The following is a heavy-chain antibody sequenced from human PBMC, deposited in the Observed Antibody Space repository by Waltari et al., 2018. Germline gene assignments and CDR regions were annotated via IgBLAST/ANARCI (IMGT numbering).Heavy chain of an antibody. CDR3: ARDYCDRTNCHGMGV. V-gene: IGHV3-30*09. J-gene: IGHJ6*02. Sequence: QVQLVESGGGVVQPGRSLRLSCAASEFTFRSSALHWVRQAPGKGLEWVAVISYNERNIYYVDSVKGRFAISRDNSKKMLYLQMNSLRAEDTAVYYCARDYCDRTNCHGMGVWGQGTTVTVSS. CDR1: EFTFRSSA. D-gene: IGHD3-22*01. CDR2: ISYNERNI.